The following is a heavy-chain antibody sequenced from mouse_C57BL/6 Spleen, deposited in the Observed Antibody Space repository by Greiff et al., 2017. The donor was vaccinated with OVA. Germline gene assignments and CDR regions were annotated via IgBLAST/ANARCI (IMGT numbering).Heavy chain of an antibody. D-gene: IGHD2-3*01. CDR2: IDPEDGDT. J-gene: IGHJ4*01. CDR3: IVIYDGYYDAMDY. CDR1: GFNIKDYY. V-gene: IGHV14-1*01. Sequence: VQLQQSGAELVRPGASVKLSCTASGFNIKDYYMHWVKQRPEQGLEWIGRIDPEDGDTEYAPKFQGKATMTADTSSNTAYLQLSSLTSEDTAVYYCIVIYDGYYDAMDYWGQGTSVTVSS.